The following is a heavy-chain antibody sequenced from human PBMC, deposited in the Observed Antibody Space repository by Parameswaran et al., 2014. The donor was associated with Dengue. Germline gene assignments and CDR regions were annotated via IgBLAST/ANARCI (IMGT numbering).Heavy chain of an antibody. J-gene: IGHJ4*02. CDR3: ARGIAPSGY. Sequence: SWVRQAPGQGPEWIGWISTYSANTNYAQKVQGRVTMTTDTSTSTAYMELRSLRSDDTAVYYCARGIAPSGYWGQGTLVTVSS. D-gene: IGHD2-15*01. V-gene: IGHV1-18*01. CDR2: ISTYSANT.